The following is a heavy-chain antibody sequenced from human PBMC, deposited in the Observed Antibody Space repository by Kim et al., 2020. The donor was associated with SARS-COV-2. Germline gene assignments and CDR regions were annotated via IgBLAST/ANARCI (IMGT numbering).Heavy chain of an antibody. Sequence: GGSLRLSCGASGFTFSHYAMSWVRQAPGKGLEWVSAISGSGGGTYYADSVKGRFTISRDNSKNTLYLQMNSLRAEDTAVYYCAKFCALRLGDYYGDVDAWGQGTTVTVSS. J-gene: IGHJ6*03. CDR3: AKFCALRLGDYYGDVDA. CDR2: ISGSGGGT. CDR1: GFTFSHYA. V-gene: IGHV3-23*01. D-gene: IGHD3-16*01.